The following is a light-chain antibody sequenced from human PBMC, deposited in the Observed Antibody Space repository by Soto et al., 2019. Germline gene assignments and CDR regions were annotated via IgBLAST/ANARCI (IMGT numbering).Light chain of an antibody. V-gene: IGLV1-40*01. CDR2: GNT. Sequence: QSVLTQPPSVSGAPGQRVTISCSGSSSDIGAGFDVHWYQHLPGTAPKLLIYGNTNRPSGVPGRFSGSRSGTSASLVISGLQAEDEADYYCQSYENSRTGFYVFGTGTKV. CDR1: SSDIGAGFD. CDR3: QSYENSRTGFYV. J-gene: IGLJ1*01.